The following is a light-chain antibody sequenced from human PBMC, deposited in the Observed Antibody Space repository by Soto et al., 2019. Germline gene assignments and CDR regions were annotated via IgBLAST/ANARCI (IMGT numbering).Light chain of an antibody. CDR2: GAS. J-gene: IGKJ2*01. Sequence: EIVLTQSPGTLSLSPGERATLSCRASQSVSSSYLAWYQQKPGQAPRLLIYGASSRATGIPDRFSGSGYGTDLTLTISRLEPEDFAVYYCQQYGSSPPATFGQGTKLEIK. CDR1: QSVSSSY. CDR3: QQYGSSPPAT. V-gene: IGKV3-20*01.